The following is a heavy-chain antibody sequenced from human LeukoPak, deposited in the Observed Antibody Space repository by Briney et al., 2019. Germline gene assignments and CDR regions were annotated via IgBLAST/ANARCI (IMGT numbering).Heavy chain of an antibody. CDR1: GFTFSSYG. CDR2: IRYDGSNK. Sequence: GGSLRLSCAASGFTFSSYGMHWVRQAPGKGLEWVAFIRYDGSNKYYADSVKGRFTISRDNSKNTVSLQMNRLRAEDTAVYYCAKDVRGGDPTIEPTDHWGQGTLVIVSS. V-gene: IGHV3-30*02. D-gene: IGHD3-10*02. CDR3: AKDVRGGDPTIEPTDH. J-gene: IGHJ4*02.